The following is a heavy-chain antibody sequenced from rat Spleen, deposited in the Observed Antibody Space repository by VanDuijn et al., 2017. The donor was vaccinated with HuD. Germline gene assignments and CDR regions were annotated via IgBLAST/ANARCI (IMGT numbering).Heavy chain of an antibody. CDR3: TRGTYFRH. CDR2: ISYDGRST. Sequence: EVHLVESGGGLVQPGRSLKLSCAASGFTFSDYYMAWVRQAPTKGLEWVATISYDGRSTFYRDSVRDRFTISRDNGKNTLYLQIDSLKSEDTATYYCTRGTYFRHWGQGVMVTVSS. D-gene: IGHD4-6*01. V-gene: IGHV5-7*01. CDR1: GFTFSDYY. J-gene: IGHJ2*01.